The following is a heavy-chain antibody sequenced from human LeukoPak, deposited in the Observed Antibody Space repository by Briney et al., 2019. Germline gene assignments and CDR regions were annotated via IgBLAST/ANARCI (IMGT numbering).Heavy chain of an antibody. V-gene: IGHV3-21*01. CDR3: ARAQEQWLVGSAFDI. D-gene: IGHD6-19*01. Sequence: GGSLRLSCAASGFTFSNYGMNWVRQAPGKGLESVSSISSSTYIYYADSVKGRFTISRDNAKNSLYLQMNSLRAEDTAVYYCARAQEQWLVGSAFDIWGQGTMVTVSS. CDR1: GFTFSNYG. J-gene: IGHJ3*02. CDR2: ISSSTYI.